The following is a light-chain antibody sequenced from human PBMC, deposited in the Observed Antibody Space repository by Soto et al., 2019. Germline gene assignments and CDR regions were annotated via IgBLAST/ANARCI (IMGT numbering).Light chain of an antibody. CDR3: NSYTSSSTSV. J-gene: IGLJ1*01. CDR2: DVS. V-gene: IGLV2-14*01. CDR1: TSDVGRYNY. Sequence: QSALTQPASVSGSPGQSITISCTGTTSDVGRYNYVSWYQQHPGKAPKLIIYDVSNRPSGVSNRFSGSKSGNTASLTISGLQAEDEADYYCNSYTSSSTSVFGTGTKLTVL.